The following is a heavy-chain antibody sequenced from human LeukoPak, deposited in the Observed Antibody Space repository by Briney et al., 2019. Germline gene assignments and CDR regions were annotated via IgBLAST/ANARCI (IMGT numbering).Heavy chain of an antibody. CDR2: MNPNSGNT. V-gene: IGHV1-8*01. D-gene: IGHD3-10*01. CDR3: ARAVLRDSPGVVSWYYGSGSRNFPPDY. J-gene: IGHJ4*02. CDR1: GYTFTSYD. Sequence: ASVKVSCKASGYTFTSYDINWVRQATGQGLEWMGWMNPNSGNTGYAQKFQGRVTMTRNTSISTAYMELSSLRSEDTAVYYCARAVLRDSPGVVSWYYGSGSRNFPPDYWGQGTLVTVSS.